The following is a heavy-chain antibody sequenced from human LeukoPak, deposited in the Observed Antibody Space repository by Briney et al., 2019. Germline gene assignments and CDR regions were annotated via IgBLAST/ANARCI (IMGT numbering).Heavy chain of an antibody. D-gene: IGHD1-26*01. V-gene: IGHV1-46*01. Sequence: ASVKVSCKASGYTFTSYYMHWVRQAPGQGLEWMGIINPSGGSTSYAQKFQGRVTMTRDTSTSTVYMELSSLRSEDTAVYYCARVAYSGSYHDASDIWGQGTMVTVSS. CDR3: ARVAYSGSYHDASDI. J-gene: IGHJ3*02. CDR2: INPSGGST. CDR1: GYTFTSYY.